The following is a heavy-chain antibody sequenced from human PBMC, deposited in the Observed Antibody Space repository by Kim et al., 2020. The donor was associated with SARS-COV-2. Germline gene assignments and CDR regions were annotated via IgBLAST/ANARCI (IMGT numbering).Heavy chain of an antibody. CDR1: DGSISSNNHF. D-gene: IGHD2-15*01. CDR3: ARLPCTGGSCQYWYFDL. J-gene: IGHJ2*01. V-gene: IGHV4-39*01. CDR2: IYYRGST. Sequence: SETLSLTCTVSDGSISSNNHFWGWIRQSPGQGLEWFGSIYYRGSTYYNPFLKSRLTISIDTSRNQFSLKLNSVTAADTAVYYCARLPCTGGSCQYWYFDLWGRGTLVTVSS.